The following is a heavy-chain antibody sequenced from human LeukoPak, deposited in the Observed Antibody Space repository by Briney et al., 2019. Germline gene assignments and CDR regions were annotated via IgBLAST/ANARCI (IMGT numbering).Heavy chain of an antibody. Sequence: GGSLRLSCAASGFTFSNYGMSWVRQAPGKGLEWVSAITATSSSTHDADSVQGRFTISRDNSKNTLYLQMNSLRAEDTAVYYCARLNDDYDRANFDYWGQGTLVTVSS. CDR1: GFTFSNYG. J-gene: IGHJ4*02. V-gene: IGHV3-23*01. CDR3: ARLNDDYDRANFDY. CDR2: ITATSSST. D-gene: IGHD4-17*01.